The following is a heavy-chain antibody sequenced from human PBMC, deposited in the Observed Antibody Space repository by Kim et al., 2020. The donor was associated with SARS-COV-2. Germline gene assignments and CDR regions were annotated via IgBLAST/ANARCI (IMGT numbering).Heavy chain of an antibody. Sequence: GGSLRLSCAASGFTFISYGMSWVRQAPWQGLQWVSSIIISADASSSADAVNGRFTISIDNYNNKLYLQLNSLRAEDTALYHCAKNRLRTAKVPSHYCGQG. CDR1: GFTFISYG. CDR3: AKNRLRTAKVPSHY. J-gene: IGHJ4*02. V-gene: IGHV3-23*01. D-gene: IGHD1-1*01. CDR2: IIISADAS.